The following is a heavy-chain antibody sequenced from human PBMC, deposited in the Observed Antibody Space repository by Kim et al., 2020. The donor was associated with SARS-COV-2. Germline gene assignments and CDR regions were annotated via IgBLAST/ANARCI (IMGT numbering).Heavy chain of an antibody. CDR2: IFSNDEK. V-gene: IGHV2-26*01. CDR1: GFSLSNARMG. Sequence: SGPTLVNPTETLTLTCTVSGFSLSNARMGVSWIRQPPGKALEWLAHIFSNDEKSYSTSLKSRLTISKDTSKSQVVLTMTNMDTVDNATYYCARIPLGFPLYYFDYWGQGCLVTVS. J-gene: IGHJ4*02. CDR3: ARIPLGFPLYYFDY.